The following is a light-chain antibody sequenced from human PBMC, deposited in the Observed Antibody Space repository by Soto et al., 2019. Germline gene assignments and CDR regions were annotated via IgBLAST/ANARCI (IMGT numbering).Light chain of an antibody. CDR1: QSISRL. J-gene: IGKJ5*01. CDR2: ETS. V-gene: IGKV1-5*03. Sequence: DVQMTQSPSTLSASVGDRFTITFRASQSISRLLAWYQQKPGKAPKLLIYETSSLEDGVPSRFTGSGSGTEFSLTITSLQPEDFASYYCQQYKDYWTFGQGTRLEIK. CDR3: QQYKDYWT.